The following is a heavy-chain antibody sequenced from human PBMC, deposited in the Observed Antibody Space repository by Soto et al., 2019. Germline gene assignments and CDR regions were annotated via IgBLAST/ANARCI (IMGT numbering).Heavy chain of an antibody. CDR2: IYYSGTT. J-gene: IGHJ4*02. CDR1: DGSVSSGKDY. D-gene: IGHD3-22*01. Sequence: SETLSLTCTVSDGSVSSGKDYWSWIRQPPGKGLEWIGDIYYSGTTNYNPSLKSRVTISVDTSKNQFTLKLSSVTAADTAVYYCARISRYDSSGYFAQCLDNWGQGTLVTVSS. V-gene: IGHV4-61*01. CDR3: ARISRYDSSGYFAQCLDN.